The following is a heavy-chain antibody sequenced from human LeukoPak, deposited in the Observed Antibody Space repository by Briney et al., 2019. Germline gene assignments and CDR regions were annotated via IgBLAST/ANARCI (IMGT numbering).Heavy chain of an antibody. CDR1: RFAFSTYA. J-gene: IGHJ4*02. Sequence: GGSLRLSCAVSRFAFSTYAMTWVRQAPGQGLEYGSTISSNGADTYYADSVKVRFTISRDNSKNTLYLQMTSLRVEDTAVYYCANYRKPQGLDYWGQGTLVTVSS. D-gene: IGHD1-14*01. CDR2: ISSNGADT. CDR3: ANYRKPQGLDY. V-gene: IGHV3-23*01.